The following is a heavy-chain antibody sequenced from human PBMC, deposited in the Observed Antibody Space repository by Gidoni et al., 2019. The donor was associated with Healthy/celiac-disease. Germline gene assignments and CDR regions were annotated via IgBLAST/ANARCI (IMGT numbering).Heavy chain of an antibody. Sequence: EVQLVESGGGLVQPGGSLRLSCAASGFTFSSYDMHWVRQATGKGLEWVSAIGTAGDPYYPGSVKGRFTISRENAKNSLYLQMNSLRAGDTAVYYCARGAYYDILTGYYYYGMDVWGQGTTVTVSS. V-gene: IGHV3-13*05. D-gene: IGHD3-9*01. J-gene: IGHJ6*02. CDR2: IGTAGDP. CDR3: ARGAYYDILTGYYYYGMDV. CDR1: GFTFSSYD.